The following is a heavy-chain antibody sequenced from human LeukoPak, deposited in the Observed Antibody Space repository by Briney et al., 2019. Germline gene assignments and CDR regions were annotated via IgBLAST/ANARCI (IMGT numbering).Heavy chain of an antibody. CDR2: IKPDGSEK. Sequence: PGGSLRLSCAASGFTVSSNYMSWVRQAPGKGLECVANIKPDGSEKYYVDSVKGRFTVSRDNAKNSLFLQMNSLRAEDTAVYYCASGNYSDFWGQGTLVTVSS. J-gene: IGHJ4*02. CDR1: GFTVSSNY. CDR3: ASGNYSDF. V-gene: IGHV3-7*01.